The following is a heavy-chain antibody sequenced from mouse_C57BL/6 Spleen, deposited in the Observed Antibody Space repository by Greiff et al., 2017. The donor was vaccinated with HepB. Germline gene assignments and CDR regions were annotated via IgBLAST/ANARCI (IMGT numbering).Heavy chain of an antibody. Sequence: QVQLQQPGAELVRPGSSVKLSCKASGYTFTSYWMHWVKQRPIQGLEWIGNIDPSDSETHYNQKFKDKATLTVYKSSSTAYMQLSMLTSEASAVYYYASSGYYGSSVYFDYWGQGTTLTVSS. CDR3: ASSGYYGSSVYFDY. D-gene: IGHD1-1*01. CDR2: IDPSDSET. V-gene: IGHV1-52*01. J-gene: IGHJ2*01. CDR1: GYTFTSYW.